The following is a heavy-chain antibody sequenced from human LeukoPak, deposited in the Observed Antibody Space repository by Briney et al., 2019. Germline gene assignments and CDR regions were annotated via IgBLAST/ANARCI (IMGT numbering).Heavy chain of an antibody. CDR1: GYTFTSYS. J-gene: IGHJ4*02. CDR2: ISAYNGNT. D-gene: IGHD4-23*01. CDR3: ARDYGGNPSDY. Sequence: GASVKVSCKASGYTFTSYSISWVRQAPGQGLEWMGWISAYNGNTNYAQKLQGRVTMTTDTSTSTAYVELRSLRSDDTAVYYCARDYGGNPSDYWGQGTLVTVSS. V-gene: IGHV1-18*01.